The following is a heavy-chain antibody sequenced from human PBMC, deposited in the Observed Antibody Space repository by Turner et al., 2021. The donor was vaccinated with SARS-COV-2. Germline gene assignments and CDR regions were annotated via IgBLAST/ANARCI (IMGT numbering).Heavy chain of an antibody. Sequence: EVQLVESGGGLVQTGGSLRLSCAASGCTFSSYWMSWVRQAPGKGLEWVANIKQDGSEKFYVDSVKGRFTISRDNAKNSLYLQMNSLRAEDTAVYYCAKMASSSWYFDYWGQGTLVTVSS. J-gene: IGHJ4*02. V-gene: IGHV3-7*03. CDR3: AKMASSSWYFDY. D-gene: IGHD6-13*01. CDR2: IKQDGSEK. CDR1: GCTFSSYW.